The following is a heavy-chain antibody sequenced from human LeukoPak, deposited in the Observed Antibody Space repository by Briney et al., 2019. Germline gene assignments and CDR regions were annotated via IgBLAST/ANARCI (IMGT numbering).Heavy chain of an antibody. J-gene: IGHJ6*03. D-gene: IGHD2-2*01. CDR3: ARDSLDCSSTSCYGYYYYYYMDV. CDR1: GFTLSSYE. CDR2: ISSSGNTI. V-gene: IGHV3-48*03. Sequence: GGSLRLSCAASGFTLSSYEMNWVRQAPGKGLEWVSYISSSGNTIYYADSVKGRFTISRDNAKNSLYLQMNSLRAEDTAVYYCARDSLDCSSTSCYGYYYYYYMDVWGKGTTVTVSS.